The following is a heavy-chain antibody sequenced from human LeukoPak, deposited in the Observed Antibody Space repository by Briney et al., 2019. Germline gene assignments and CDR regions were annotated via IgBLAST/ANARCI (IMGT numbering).Heavy chain of an antibody. Sequence: GGSLRLSCAASGFTFSSYSMNWVRQAPGKGLEWVSSISSSSSYIYYADSVKGRFTISRDNAKNSLYLQMNSLRAEDTAVYYCARELIGLFYLDCWGQGTLVTVSS. CDR2: ISSSSSYI. D-gene: IGHD3-22*01. J-gene: IGHJ4*02. CDR1: GFTFSSYS. V-gene: IGHV3-21*01. CDR3: ARELIGLFYLDC.